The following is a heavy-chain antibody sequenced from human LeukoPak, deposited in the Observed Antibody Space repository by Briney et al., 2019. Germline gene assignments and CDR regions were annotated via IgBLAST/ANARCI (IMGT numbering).Heavy chain of an antibody. Sequence: GGSLRLPCVPAGFTFSSYWMSWVRQAPGKGLEWVANIKQDGSEKYYVDSVKGRFTISRDNAKNSLYLQMNSLRAEDTAVYYCARRGTMIVVVGHYYFDYWGQGTLVTVS. CDR2: IKQDGSEK. V-gene: IGHV3-7*01. CDR3: ARRGTMIVVVGHYYFDY. J-gene: IGHJ4*02. D-gene: IGHD3-22*01. CDR1: GFTFSSYW.